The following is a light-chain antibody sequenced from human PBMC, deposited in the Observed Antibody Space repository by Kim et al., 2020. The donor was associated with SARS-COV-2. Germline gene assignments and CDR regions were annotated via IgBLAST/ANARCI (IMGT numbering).Light chain of an antibody. V-gene: IGLV1-40*01. CDR3: QSYDSSLSGVV. CDR1: SSNIGAGYD. J-gene: IGLJ2*01. CDR2: GNS. Sequence: QGVNISCTGSSSNIGAGYDVHWYQQLPGTAPKLLIYGNSNRPSGVPDRFSGSKSGTSASLAITGLQAEDEADYYCQSYDSSLSGVVFGGGTQLTVL.